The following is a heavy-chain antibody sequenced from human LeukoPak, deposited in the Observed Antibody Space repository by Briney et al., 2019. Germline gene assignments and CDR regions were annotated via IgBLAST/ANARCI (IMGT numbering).Heavy chain of an antibody. CDR1: GFTFSSYG. CDR2: ISYDGSNE. J-gene: IGHJ4*02. D-gene: IGHD5-12*01. V-gene: IGHV3-30*18. CDR3: AKDQSRYSGYGTFDY. Sequence: PGRSLRLSCVASGFTFSSYGMHWVRQAPGKGLEWVAVISYDGSNEYYADSVKGRFTISRDNSKNTLYLQMNSLRAEDTAVYYCAKDQSRYSGYGTFDYWGQGTLATVSS.